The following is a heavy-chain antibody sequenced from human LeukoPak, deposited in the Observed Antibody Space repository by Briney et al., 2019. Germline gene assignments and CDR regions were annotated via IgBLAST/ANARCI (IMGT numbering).Heavy chain of an antibody. Sequence: GESLKISCKGSGYSFTTYWIGWVLQLPGKGLEWMGIIYPGDSDTRYSPSFQRQVTISADKSISTAYLQWSSLKASDTAMYYCARRYSGYDYDSWGQGTLVTVSS. CDR2: IYPGDSDT. V-gene: IGHV5-51*01. D-gene: IGHD5-12*01. CDR3: ARRYSGYDYDS. J-gene: IGHJ5*01. CDR1: GYSFTTYW.